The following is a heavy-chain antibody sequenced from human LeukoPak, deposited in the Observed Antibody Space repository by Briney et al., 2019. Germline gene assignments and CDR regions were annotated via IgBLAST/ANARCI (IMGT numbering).Heavy chain of an antibody. J-gene: IGHJ4*02. CDR2: ISSSSSYI. V-gene: IGHV3-21*04. CDR3: AKDIDVVPSSSLDY. Sequence: KTGGSLRLSCAASGFTFSSYSTNWVRQAPGKGLEWVSSISSSSSYIYYADSVKGRFTISRDNAKNSLFLQMNSLRAEDTALYYCAKDIDVVPSSSLDYWGQGTLVTVSS. D-gene: IGHD6-6*01. CDR1: GFTFSSYS.